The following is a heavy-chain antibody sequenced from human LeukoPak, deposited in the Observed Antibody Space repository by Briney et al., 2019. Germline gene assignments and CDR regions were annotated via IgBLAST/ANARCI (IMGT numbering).Heavy chain of an antibody. V-gene: IGHV4-30-4*01. Sequence: SQTLSLTCTVSGGSISSGDYYWTWIRQPPGKGLEWIGYIYYSGSTYYNPSLKSRIITSIVTSKNQFSLQLSSVTAADTAVYYCARGLGGWFDPWGQGALVTVSS. D-gene: IGHD3/OR15-3a*01. J-gene: IGHJ5*02. CDR1: GGSISSGDYY. CDR3: ARGLGGWFDP. CDR2: IYYSGST.